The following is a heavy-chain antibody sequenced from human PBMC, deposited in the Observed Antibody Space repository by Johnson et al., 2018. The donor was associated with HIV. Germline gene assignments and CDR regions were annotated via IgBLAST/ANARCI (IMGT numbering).Heavy chain of an antibody. J-gene: IGHJ3*02. CDR1: GFNVTSHY. Sequence: VQLVESGGALVQPGGSLRLSCAASGFNVTSHYMNWVRQAPGKGLEWVSLIYSGGSTYYADSVKGRFTISRDNSKNTLYLQMNSLRAEDTAVYYCARDVRMDKAFDIWGQGTMVTVSS. D-gene: IGHD2-15*01. CDR3: ARDVRMDKAFDI. V-gene: IGHV3-66*01. CDR2: IYSGGST.